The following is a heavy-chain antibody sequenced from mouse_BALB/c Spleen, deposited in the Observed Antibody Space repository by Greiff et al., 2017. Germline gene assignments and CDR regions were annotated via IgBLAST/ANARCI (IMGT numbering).Heavy chain of an antibody. CDR3: AAYYGQFAY. D-gene: IGHD2-10*01. Sequence: DVQLQESGAELVRPGALVTLSCKASGFNIKDYYMHWVKQRPEQGLEWIGWIDPENGNTIYDPKFQGKASITADTSSNTAYLQLSSLTSEDTAVYYCAAYYGQFAYWGQGTLVTVSA. CDR1: GFNIKDYY. CDR2: IDPENGNT. J-gene: IGHJ3*01. V-gene: IGHV14-1*02.